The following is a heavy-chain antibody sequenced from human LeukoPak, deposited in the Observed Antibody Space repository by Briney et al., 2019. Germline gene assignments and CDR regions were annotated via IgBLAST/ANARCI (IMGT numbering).Heavy chain of an antibody. Sequence: SVKVSCKASGYTFTSYDINWVRQAPGQGLEWMGGIIPIFGTANYAQKFQGRVTITADESTSTAYMELSSLRSEDTAVYYCARGGLRRFDYWGQGTLVTVSS. CDR2: IIPIFGTA. V-gene: IGHV1-69*13. CDR1: GYTFTSYD. J-gene: IGHJ4*02. CDR3: ARGGLRRFDY. D-gene: IGHD5-12*01.